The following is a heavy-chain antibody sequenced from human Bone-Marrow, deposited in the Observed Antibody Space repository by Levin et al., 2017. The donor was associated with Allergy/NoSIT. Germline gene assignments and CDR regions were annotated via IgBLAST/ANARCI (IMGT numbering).Heavy chain of an antibody. CDR3: TSTYRPRYCSSTSCYTNYYYYGMDV. Sequence: GGSLRLSCAASGFTFSGSAMHWVRQASGKGLEWVGRIRSKANSYATAYAASVKGRFTISRDDSKNTAYLQMNSLKTEDTAVYYCTSTYRPRYCSSTSCYTNYYYYGMDVWGQGTTVTVSS. J-gene: IGHJ6*02. CDR1: GFTFSGSA. CDR2: IRSKANSYAT. D-gene: IGHD2-2*02. V-gene: IGHV3-73*01.